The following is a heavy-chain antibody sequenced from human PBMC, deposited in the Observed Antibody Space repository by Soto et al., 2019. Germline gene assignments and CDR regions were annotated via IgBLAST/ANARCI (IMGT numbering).Heavy chain of an antibody. CDR2: INHSGST. CDR1: GGSFSGYY. CDR3: ARERYSSSWYHYYYYMDV. D-gene: IGHD6-13*01. Sequence: PSETLSLTCAVYGGSFSGYYWSWIRQPPGKGLEWIGEINHSGSTNYNPSLKSRVTISVDTSKNQFSLKLSSVTAADTAVYYCARERYSSSWYHYYYYMDVWGKGTTVTVSS. V-gene: IGHV4-34*01. J-gene: IGHJ6*03.